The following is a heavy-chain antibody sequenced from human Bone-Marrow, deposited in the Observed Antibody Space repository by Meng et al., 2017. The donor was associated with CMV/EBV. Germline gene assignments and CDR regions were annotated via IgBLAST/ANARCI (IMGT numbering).Heavy chain of an antibody. CDR1: GFTFSSYG. CDR3: AKDQVAVPAAAYYYYYGMDV. V-gene: IGHV3-30*02. D-gene: IGHD2-2*01. CDR2: IRYDGSNK. J-gene: IGHJ6*02. Sequence: GESLKISCAASGFTFSSYGMHWVRQAPGKGLEWVAFIRYDGSNKYYADSVKGRFTISRDNSKNTLYLQMNSLRAEDTAVYYCAKDQVAVPAAAYYYYYGMDVWGQGTTVTVSS.